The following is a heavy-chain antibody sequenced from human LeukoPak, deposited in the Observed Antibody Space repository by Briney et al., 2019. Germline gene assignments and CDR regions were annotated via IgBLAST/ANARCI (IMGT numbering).Heavy chain of an antibody. J-gene: IGHJ4*02. CDR1: GFTFINYG. D-gene: IGHD3-22*01. CDR2: IAYDGSNK. CDR3: EGYYYDSSGFYFDY. V-gene: IGHV3-30*03. Sequence: SLRLSCAASGFTFINYGMHWVRQAPGKGLEWVAVIAYDGSNKYYADSVKGRFTISRDNSKNTLYLQMNSLRVEDTAVYYCEGYYYDSSGFYFDYWGQGTLVTVSS.